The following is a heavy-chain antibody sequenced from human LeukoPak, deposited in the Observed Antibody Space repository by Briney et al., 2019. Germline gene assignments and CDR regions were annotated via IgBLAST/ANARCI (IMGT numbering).Heavy chain of an antibody. CDR3: ARSTSKIFGVVIIDY. CDR1: VYTFTGYY. CDR2: INPNSGGT. J-gene: IGHJ4*02. V-gene: IGHV1-2*02. D-gene: IGHD3-3*01. Sequence: ASVKVSCRASVYTFTGYYMHWVRHAPGQGLEGMGWINPNSGGTNYAQKFQGRVTMTRDTSISTAYMELSRLRSDDTAVYYCARSTSKIFGVVIIDYWGQGTLVTVSS.